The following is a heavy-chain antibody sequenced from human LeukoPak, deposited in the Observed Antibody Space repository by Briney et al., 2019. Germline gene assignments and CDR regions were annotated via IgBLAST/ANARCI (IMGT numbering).Heavy chain of an antibody. D-gene: IGHD4/OR15-4a*01. CDR1: GFTFSSYW. Sequence: PGGSLRLSCAASGFTFSSYWMSWVRQAPGKGLEWVANIKQDGSEKYYVDSVKGRFTISRDNAKNSLYLQMNNLRAEDTAVYSCARRTNYLAFDYWGQGTLVTVSS. CDR2: IKQDGSEK. J-gene: IGHJ4*02. CDR3: ARRTNYLAFDY. V-gene: IGHV3-7*01.